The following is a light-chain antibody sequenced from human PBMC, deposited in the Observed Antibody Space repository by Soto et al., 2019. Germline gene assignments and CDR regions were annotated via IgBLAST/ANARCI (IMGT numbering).Light chain of an antibody. Sequence: EIVMTQSPGTLSLSPGETATLSCRASQTIGRNYFAWYQQKPGQAPRLLIYYISTRAADIPARFSGSGSGTDFTLTISSLQSDDSGAYYCQQHVQWTITFGQGTRVEIK. V-gene: IGKV3-15*01. CDR2: YIS. CDR3: QQHVQWTIT. J-gene: IGKJ5*01. CDR1: QTIGRN.